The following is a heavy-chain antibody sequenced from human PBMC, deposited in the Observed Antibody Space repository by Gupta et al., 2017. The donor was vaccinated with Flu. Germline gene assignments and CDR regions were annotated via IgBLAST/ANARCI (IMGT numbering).Heavy chain of an antibody. CDR3: ARRISSGYYYDD. V-gene: IGHV3-66*02. D-gene: IGHD3-22*01. J-gene: IGHJ4*02. CDR1: GFTVSSHY. CDR2: IYSGGST. Sequence: EVQLVESGGGLVQPGGSLRLSCAASGFTVSSHYMSWVRQAPGKGLEWVSVIYSGGSTYYADSVKGRFTISRDNSKNTLYLQMNSLRAEDTAVYYCARRISSGYYYDDWGQGTLVTVSS.